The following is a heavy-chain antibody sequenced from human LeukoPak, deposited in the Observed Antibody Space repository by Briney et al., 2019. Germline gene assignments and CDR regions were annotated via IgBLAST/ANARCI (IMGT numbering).Heavy chain of an antibody. J-gene: IGHJ6*02. CDR1: GGTFSSYA. D-gene: IGHD3-10*01. V-gene: IGHV1-69*13. Sequence: GASVKVSCKASGGTFSSYAISWVRQAPGQGLEWMGGIIPIFGTANYAQKFQGRVTITADESTSTAYMELSSLRSEDTAVYYCARSNFSMVRGGHYYYYGMDVWGQGTTVTVSS. CDR3: ARSNFSMVRGGHYYYYGMDV. CDR2: IIPIFGTA.